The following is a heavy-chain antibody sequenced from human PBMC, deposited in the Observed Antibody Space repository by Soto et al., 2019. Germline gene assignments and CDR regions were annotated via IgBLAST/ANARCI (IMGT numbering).Heavy chain of an antibody. V-gene: IGHV4-39*01. J-gene: IGHJ4*02. D-gene: IGHD3-22*01. CDR3: AAHDSGGYYAEY. CDR1: GDSVTISDYY. Sequence: QLQLQESGPGLVKPSETLSLTCTVSGDSVTISDYYWGWIRQPPGKGLEWIGSIHYSGSTYYNPSLKGRGTISGDTSMKQFSLTLTSLPAADAAVYYCAAHDSGGYYAEYWGQGTLVTVSA. CDR2: IHYSGST.